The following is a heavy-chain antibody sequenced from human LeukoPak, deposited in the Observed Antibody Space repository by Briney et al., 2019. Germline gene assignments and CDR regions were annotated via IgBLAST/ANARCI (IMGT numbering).Heavy chain of an antibody. Sequence: SETLSLTCTVSGGSINSYYWSWIRQPPGKGVEWIGYIYYSGSTNYNPSLKSRVTILVDTSKNQFSLKLNSVIAADTAVYYCARGFLGFDPWGQGTLVTVSS. D-gene: IGHD3-3*01. CDR1: GGSINSYY. J-gene: IGHJ5*02. CDR3: ARGFLGFDP. CDR2: IYYSGST. V-gene: IGHV4-59*01.